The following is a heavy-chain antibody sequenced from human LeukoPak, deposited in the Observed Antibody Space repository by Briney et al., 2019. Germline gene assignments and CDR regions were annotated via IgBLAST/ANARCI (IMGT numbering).Heavy chain of an antibody. CDR3: ARGYSGYFYY. D-gene: IGHD5-12*01. Sequence: GGSLRLSCAASGFTFRSYTMNWVRQAPGKGLEWVSSISSSSHYIYYTDSVKGRFAISRDNAKNSLYLQMNSLRAEDTAVYYCARGYSGYFYYWGQGTLVTVSS. J-gene: IGHJ4*02. CDR1: GFTFRSYT. V-gene: IGHV3-21*01. CDR2: ISSSSHYI.